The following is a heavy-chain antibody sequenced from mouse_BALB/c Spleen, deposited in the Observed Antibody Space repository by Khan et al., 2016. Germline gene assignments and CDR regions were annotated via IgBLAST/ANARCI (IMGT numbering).Heavy chain of an antibody. CDR1: GFTFSVFG. CDR3: ARLTPYAMDY. D-gene: IGHD4-1*01. V-gene: IGHV5-17*02. CDR2: ISSGGNTI. Sequence: EVELVESGGGLVQPGGSRKLSCAASGFTFSVFGIHWVRQAPEKGLEWVAYISSGGNTISYADTGKGRFTTSRDNPKNTLFLQMTSLRSEDTAVYYCARLTPYAMDYWGQGTSVTVSS. J-gene: IGHJ4*01.